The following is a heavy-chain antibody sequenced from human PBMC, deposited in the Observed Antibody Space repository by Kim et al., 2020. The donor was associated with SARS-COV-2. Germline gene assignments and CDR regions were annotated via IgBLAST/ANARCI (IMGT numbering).Heavy chain of an antibody. CDR3: ARRIAAAGTCLAY. Sequence: AKKCQGRVSMSRNTSISTAYMELSSLTSDDTAVYYCARRIAAAGTCLAYWGQGTLVTVSS. D-gene: IGHD6-13*01. J-gene: IGHJ4*02. V-gene: IGHV1-8*01.